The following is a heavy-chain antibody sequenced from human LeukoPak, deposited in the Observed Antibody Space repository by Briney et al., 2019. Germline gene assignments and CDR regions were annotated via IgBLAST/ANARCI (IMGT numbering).Heavy chain of an antibody. V-gene: IGHV1-46*01. CDR3: ARGRPPHSSGRRVGAYNWFDP. CDR1: GYTFTSYY. D-gene: IGHD6-19*01. CDR2: INPSGGST. Sequence: GASVKVSCKASGYTFTSYYMHWVRQAPGQELEWMGIINPSGGSTSYAQKFQGRVTMTRDTSTSTVYMELSSLRSEDTAVYYCARGRPPHSSGRRVGAYNWFDPWGQGTLVTVSS. J-gene: IGHJ5*02.